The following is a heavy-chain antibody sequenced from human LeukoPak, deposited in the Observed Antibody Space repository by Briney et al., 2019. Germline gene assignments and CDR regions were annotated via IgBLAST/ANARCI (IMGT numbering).Heavy chain of an antibody. CDR2: IYSGGST. V-gene: IGHV3-53*01. CDR3: AKVPRTTVTYHHFDY. D-gene: IGHD4-17*01. J-gene: IGHJ4*02. CDR1: GFTVSSNY. Sequence: GGSLRLSCAASGFTVSSNYMSWVRQAPGKGLEWVSVIYSGGSTYYADSVKGRFTISRDNSKNTLYLQMNSLRAEDTAVYYCAKVPRTTVTYHHFDYWGQGTLVTVSS.